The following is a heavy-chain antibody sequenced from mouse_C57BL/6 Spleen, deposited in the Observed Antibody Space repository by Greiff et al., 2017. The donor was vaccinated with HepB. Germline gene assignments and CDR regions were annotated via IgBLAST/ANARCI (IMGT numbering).Heavy chain of an antibody. V-gene: IGHV1-82*01. Sequence: VQLQQSGPELVKPGASVKLSCTASGYAFSSSWMNWVKQRPGKGLEWIGRIYPGDGDTNYNGKFKGKATLTADKSSSTAYMQLSSLTSEDSAVYFWSRENITTVRAPWFAYWGQGTLVTVSA. J-gene: IGHJ3*01. CDR3: SRENITTVRAPWFAY. CDR2: IYPGDGDT. CDR1: GYAFSSSW. D-gene: IGHD1-1*01.